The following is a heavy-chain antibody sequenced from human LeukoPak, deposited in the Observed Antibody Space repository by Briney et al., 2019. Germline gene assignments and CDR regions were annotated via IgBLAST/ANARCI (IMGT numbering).Heavy chain of an antibody. CDR3: ARESGSYEAYFDY. D-gene: IGHD1-26*01. V-gene: IGHV1-69*13. J-gene: IGHJ4*02. CDR1: GYTFTSYG. CDR2: IFPIFATA. Sequence: SVKVSCKASGYTFTSYGIGWVRQAPGQGLEWMGRIFPIFATANYAQKFQGRVTITADESTSTAYMELSSLRSEDTAVYYCARESGSYEAYFDYWGQGTLVTVSS.